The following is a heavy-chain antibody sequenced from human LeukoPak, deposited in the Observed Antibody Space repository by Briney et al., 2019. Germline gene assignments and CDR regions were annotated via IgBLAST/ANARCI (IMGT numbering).Heavy chain of an antibody. CDR1: GDSISRNIYY. CDR3: ARDLVPGLPPGGGWFAP. D-gene: IGHD2-8*02. CDR2: VYTSGNT. Sequence: KTSQTLSLTCTVSGDSISRNIYYWSWIRQPAGKGLEWIGRVYTSGNTNYNPSLKSRVTISVDTSKNQFSLELTSVTAADTPVYYCARDLVPGLPPGGGWFAPWGQATLVTVPS. V-gene: IGHV4-61*02. J-gene: IGHJ5*02.